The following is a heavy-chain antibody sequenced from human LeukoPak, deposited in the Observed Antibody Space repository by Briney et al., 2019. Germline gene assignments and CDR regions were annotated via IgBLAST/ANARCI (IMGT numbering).Heavy chain of an antibody. CDR3: RRDHGTHFDY. V-gene: IGHV4-4*07. CDR1: GGSISTYY. J-gene: IGHJ4*02. D-gene: IGHD1-1*01. Sequence: PSETLSLTCTVSGGSISTYYWSWIRQPAGKGLEWIGRIYITGNTNYNPSLKSRVTMSVDTSKNQFSLKLSSVTAADTAVYYCRRDHGTHFDYWGQGTLVTVSS. CDR2: IYITGNT.